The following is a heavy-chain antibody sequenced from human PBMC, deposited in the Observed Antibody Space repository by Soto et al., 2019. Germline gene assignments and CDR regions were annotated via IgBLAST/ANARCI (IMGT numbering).Heavy chain of an antibody. CDR3: ARTYCSSTSCCFDP. CDR1: GGTFSSYT. D-gene: IGHD2-2*01. V-gene: IGHV1-69*02. CDR2: IIPILGIA. Sequence: QVQLVQSGAEVKKPGSSVKVSCKASGGTFSSYTISWVRQAPGQGLEWMGRIIPILGIANYAQKFQGRVTITADKSTSTAYMELSSLKSEDTAVYYCARTYCSSTSCCFDPWGQGTLVTVSS. J-gene: IGHJ5*02.